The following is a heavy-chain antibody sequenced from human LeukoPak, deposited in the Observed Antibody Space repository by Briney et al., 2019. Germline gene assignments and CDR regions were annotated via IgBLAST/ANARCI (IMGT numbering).Heavy chain of an antibody. CDR3: ARGPAMIVVVNGPEYFQH. J-gene: IGHJ1*01. CDR2: ISSSSSYI. D-gene: IGHD3-22*01. Sequence: GGSLRLSCAASGFTFSNYYMSWVRQAPGKGLEWVSSISSSSSYIYYADSVKGRFTISRDNAKNSLYLQMNSLRAEDTAVYYCARGPAMIVVVNGPEYFQHWGQGTLVTVSS. CDR1: GFTFSNYY. V-gene: IGHV3-21*01.